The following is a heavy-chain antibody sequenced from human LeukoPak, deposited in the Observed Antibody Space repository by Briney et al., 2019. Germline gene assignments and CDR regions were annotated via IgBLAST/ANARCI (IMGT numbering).Heavy chain of an antibody. CDR1: GFTFSSYA. D-gene: IGHD3-22*01. V-gene: IGHV3-23*01. J-gene: IGHJ4*02. Sequence: GRSLRLSCAASGFTFSSYAMHWVRRAPGKGLEWVSAISGSGSITYYADSVKGRFTISRDNSKNTLYLQMNSLRAEDTAVYYCAKDYYYDSSGYSDYFDYWGQGTLVTVSS. CDR3: AKDYYYDSSGYSDYFDY. CDR2: ISGSGSIT.